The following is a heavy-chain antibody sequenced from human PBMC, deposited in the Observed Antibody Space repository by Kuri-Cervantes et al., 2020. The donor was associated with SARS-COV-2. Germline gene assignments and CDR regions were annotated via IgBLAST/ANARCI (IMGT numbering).Heavy chain of an antibody. CDR3: AKDKTGDGKPIIY. CDR1: GDSMSGSY. D-gene: IGHD7-27*01. J-gene: IGHJ4*02. V-gene: IGHV4-59*01. CDR2: VSDTGS. Sequence: SETLSLTCIVSGDSMSGSYWTWMRKSPGRGLEWIGYVSDTGSRYNPSLGSRVTISVDTSKNQFSLRLTSVTAADTALYSCAKDKTGDGKPIIYWGRGILVTVSS.